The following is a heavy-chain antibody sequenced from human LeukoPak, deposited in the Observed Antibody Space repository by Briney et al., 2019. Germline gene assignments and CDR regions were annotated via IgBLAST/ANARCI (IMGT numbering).Heavy chain of an antibody. D-gene: IGHD1-1*01. J-gene: IGHJ4*02. V-gene: IGHV1-69*01. CDR2: IIPIFGTA. CDR1: GGTFSSYA. Sequence: SVKVSCKASGGTFSSYAISWVRQAPGQGLEWMGGIIPIFGTANYAQKFQGRVTITADESTSTAYMELCSLRSEDTAVYYCARDLAGRWNAFDYWGQGTLVTVSS. CDR3: ARDLAGRWNAFDY.